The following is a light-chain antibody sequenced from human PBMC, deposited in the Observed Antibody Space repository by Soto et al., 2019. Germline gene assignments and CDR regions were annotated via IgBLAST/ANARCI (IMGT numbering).Light chain of an antibody. CDR2: AAS. V-gene: IGKV1-33*01. J-gene: IGKJ4*01. Sequence: DIQMTQSPSSLSASVGDRVTITCRASQSISSYLNWYQQKPGKAPKLLIYAASSLQSGVPSRFSGSGSGTDFTFTISSLQPEDIATYYCQQYVDLPPTFGGGTKVDI. CDR3: QQYVDLPPT. CDR1: QSISSY.